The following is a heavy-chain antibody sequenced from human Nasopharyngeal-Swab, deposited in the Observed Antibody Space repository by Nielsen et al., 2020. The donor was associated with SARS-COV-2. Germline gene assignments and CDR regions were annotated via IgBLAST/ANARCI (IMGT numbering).Heavy chain of an antibody. V-gene: IGHV3-11*06. J-gene: IGHJ4*02. CDR3: ARAKRATIFGVVIMREFDY. D-gene: IGHD3-3*01. Sequence: GESLKIFCAASGFTFSDYYMSWIRQAPGKGLEWVSYISSSSSYTNYADSVKGRFTISRDNAKNSLYLQMNSLRAEDTAVYYCARAKRATIFGVVIMREFDYWGQGTLVTVSS. CDR2: ISSSSSYT. CDR1: GFTFSDYY.